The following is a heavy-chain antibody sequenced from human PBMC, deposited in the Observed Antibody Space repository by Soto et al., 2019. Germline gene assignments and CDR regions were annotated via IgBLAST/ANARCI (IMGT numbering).Heavy chain of an antibody. CDR2: IYYSGST. V-gene: IGHV4-59*01. CDR3: ARDSPRHFRMFDY. Sequence: PSETLSLTCTVSGGSISSYYWSWIRQPPGKGLEWIGYIYYSGSTNYNPSLKSRVTISVDTSKNQFSLKLSSVTAADTAVYYCARDSPRHFRMFDYWGQGTRVTVAS. CDR1: GGSISSYY. D-gene: IGHD3-3*02. J-gene: IGHJ4*02.